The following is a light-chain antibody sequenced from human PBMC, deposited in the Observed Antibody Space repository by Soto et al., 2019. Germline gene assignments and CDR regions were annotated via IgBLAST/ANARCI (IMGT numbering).Light chain of an antibody. J-gene: IGKJ5*01. V-gene: IGKV3-15*01. CDR2: GAC. CDR1: HSVNSH. Sequence: EIVLTQSPGTLSLSPGERVTLSCRTSHSVNSHVAWYQQKPGQGPRLLLYGACTRATGIPVRFSGSGFGTEFTLTISSLQSEDFAVYYCQQYKNWPLFGQGTYWRL. CDR3: QQYKNWPL.